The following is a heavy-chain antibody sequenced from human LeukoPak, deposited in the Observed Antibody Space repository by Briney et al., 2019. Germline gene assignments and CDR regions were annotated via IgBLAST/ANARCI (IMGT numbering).Heavy chain of an antibody. D-gene: IGHD3-10*01. CDR2: IYYSGST. CDR1: GGSINSYY. V-gene: IGHV4-59*01. Sequence: SETLSLTCTVSGGSINSYYWSWIRQPPGKGLEWIGYIYYSGSTNYNPSLKSRVTISVDTSKNQLSLRLSSVTAADTAVYYCARTPLDYYGPGRGYHYYGMDVWGQGTTVTVSS. J-gene: IGHJ6*02. CDR3: ARTPLDYYGPGRGYHYYGMDV.